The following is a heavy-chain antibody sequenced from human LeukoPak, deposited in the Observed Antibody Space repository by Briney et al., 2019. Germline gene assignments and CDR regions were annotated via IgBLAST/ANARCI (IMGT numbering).Heavy chain of an antibody. D-gene: IGHD4-17*01. CDR2: MNPNSGNT. V-gene: IGHV1-8*01. J-gene: IGHJ4*02. Sequence: GASVKVSCKASGYTFTSYEVNWVRQATGQGLEWMGWMNPNSGNTGYGQNFQGRITMTRDTSTSTAYMELSSLRSEDTAVYYCARVGLYGDRPDNWGQGTLVTVSS. CDR1: GYTFTSYE. CDR3: ARVGLYGDRPDN.